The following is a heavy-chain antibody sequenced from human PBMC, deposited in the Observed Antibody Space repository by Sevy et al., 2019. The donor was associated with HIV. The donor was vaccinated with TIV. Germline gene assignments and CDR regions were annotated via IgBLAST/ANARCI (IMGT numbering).Heavy chain of an antibody. D-gene: IGHD3-22*01. Sequence: GGSLILSCKPSGFTFTSYAMNWVRQAPGKGLEWISTIYGSGGVTYYADSVKGRFTISREKSKNTLYLQMNSLRTEDTALYYCAGGRYDSSGSFDALDIWGQGTMVTVSS. J-gene: IGHJ3*02. CDR1: GFTFTSYA. CDR3: AGGRYDSSGSFDALDI. V-gene: IGHV3-23*01. CDR2: IYGSGGVT.